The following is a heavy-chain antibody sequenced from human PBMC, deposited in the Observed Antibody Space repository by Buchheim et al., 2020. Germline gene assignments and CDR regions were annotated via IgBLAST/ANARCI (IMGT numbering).Heavy chain of an antibody. CDR1: ADSFSSYY. CDR3: ARQQWFNRPFDL. CDR2: TSYSGSI. D-gene: IGHD3-22*01. V-gene: IGHV4-59*01. Sequence: QVLVQESGPGLVQPSETLFLTCSVSADSFSSYYWSWIRQPPGKGLEWIGYTSYSGSINYNPSLRRRVTISVDTSKSQFSLKVTSVSTADTAMYYCARQQWFNRPFDLWGQGTL. J-gene: IGHJ4*02.